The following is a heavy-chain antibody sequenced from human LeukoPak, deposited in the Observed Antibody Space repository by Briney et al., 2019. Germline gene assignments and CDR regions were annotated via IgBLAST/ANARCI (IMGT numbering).Heavy chain of an antibody. CDR2: IYYDGST. CDR1: GGSSSSYY. J-gene: IGHJ2*01. CDR3: ARESGSGNWYFDL. D-gene: IGHD2-15*01. V-gene: IGHV4-59*01. Sequence: KPSETLSLTCTFSGGSSSSYYWSWIRQPPGKGLEWIGYIYYDGSTNYNPSLESRVSISVDTSKNQFSVNQRSVTAADAAMYDCARESGSGNWYFDLWGRGTLVTVSS.